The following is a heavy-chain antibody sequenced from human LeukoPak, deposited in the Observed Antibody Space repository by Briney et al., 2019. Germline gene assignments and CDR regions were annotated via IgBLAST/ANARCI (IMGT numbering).Heavy chain of an antibody. CDR2: ISYDGSNK. V-gene: IGHV3-30-3*01. D-gene: IGHD1-26*01. J-gene: IGHJ5*02. CDR3: VRGRELLREWFDP. CDR1: GCTFSSYA. Sequence: GGSLRLSCAASGCTFSSYAMHWVRQAPARGGEGVAVISYDGSNKYYADSVKGRFTISRDNSKNTLYLQMNSLRAEDTAVYYCVRGRELLREWFDPWGQGTLVTVSS.